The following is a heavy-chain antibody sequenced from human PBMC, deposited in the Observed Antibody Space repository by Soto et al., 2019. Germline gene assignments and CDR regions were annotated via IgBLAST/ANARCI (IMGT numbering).Heavy chain of an antibody. CDR3: ATDPTYYDILTGYGRAFDI. CDR2: FDPEDGET. V-gene: IGHV1-24*01. Sequence: GASVKLSSKVSGYTNNELSMHWARHAPGKGLEWMGGFDPEDGETIYAQKFQGRVTMTEDTSTDTAYMELSSLRSEDTAVYYCATDPTYYDILTGYGRAFDIWGQGTMDTVSS. D-gene: IGHD3-9*01. J-gene: IGHJ3*02. CDR1: GYTNNELS.